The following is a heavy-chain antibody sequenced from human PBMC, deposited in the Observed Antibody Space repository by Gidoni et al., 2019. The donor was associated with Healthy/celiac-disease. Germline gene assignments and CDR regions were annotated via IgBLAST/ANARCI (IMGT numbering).Heavy chain of an antibody. J-gene: IGHJ4*02. D-gene: IGHD6-19*01. CDR1: GGSFSGYY. CDR2: INHSGST. Sequence: QVQLPPWGAGLLKSSEPLSLPCAVYGGSFSGYYWSWIRPPPGKWLEWIEEINHSGSTNYNPSLKSRVTISVDTSKNQFSLKLSAVTAADTAVYYCASSGRIAVAGTIDYWGQGTLVTVSS. V-gene: IGHV4-34*01. CDR3: ASSGRIAVAGTIDY.